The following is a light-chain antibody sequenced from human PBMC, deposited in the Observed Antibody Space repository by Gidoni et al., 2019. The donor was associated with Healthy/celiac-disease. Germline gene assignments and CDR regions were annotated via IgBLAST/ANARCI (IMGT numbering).Light chain of an antibody. V-gene: IGKV4-1*01. CDR1: QSVLYSSNNKNY. CDR3: QQYYSTPWT. J-gene: IGKJ1*01. Sequence: DIVMTPSPDSLALSLGERATINCKSSQSVLYSSNNKNYLAWYQQKPGQPPKRLIYWASTRESGVPDRCSGSGSGTDVTLTISSLQAEDVAVYYCQQYYSTPWTFXQXTKVXIK. CDR2: WAS.